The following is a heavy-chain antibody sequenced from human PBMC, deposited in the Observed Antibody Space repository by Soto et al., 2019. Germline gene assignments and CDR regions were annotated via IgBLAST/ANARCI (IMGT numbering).Heavy chain of an antibody. CDR2: IHYSGTT. CDR3: ARATAPRVQLERTHYFDY. J-gene: IGHJ4*02. V-gene: IGHV4-59*01. D-gene: IGHD1-1*01. CDR1: GDSISNYY. Sequence: SETLSLTCTVSGDSISNYYWSWIRQPPGKGLEWIGYIHYSGTTNYNPSLESRVTISVDTSKNQFSLKVSSVTAADTAVYYCARATAPRVQLERTHYFDYWGQGTLVTVSS.